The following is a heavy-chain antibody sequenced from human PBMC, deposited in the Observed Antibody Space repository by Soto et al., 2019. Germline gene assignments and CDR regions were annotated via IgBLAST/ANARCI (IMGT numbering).Heavy chain of an antibody. D-gene: IGHD3-3*02. Sequence: PETLSLTYTVYGAFLRRYYWLGIRQPPGKGLEWIGEINHSGSTNYNPSLKSRVTISVDTSKNQFSLKLSSVTAAYTAVYYCARSFVGCYEDSSAGIDVSAQRYTVTVSS. CDR2: INHSGST. J-gene: IGHJ6*02. V-gene: IGHV4-34*01. CDR1: GAFLRRYY. CDR3: ARSFVGCYEDSSAGIDV.